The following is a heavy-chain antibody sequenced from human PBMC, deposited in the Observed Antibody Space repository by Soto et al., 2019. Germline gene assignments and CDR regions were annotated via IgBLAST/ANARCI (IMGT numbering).Heavy chain of an antibody. CDR3: ARSKEKWDYYYYYMDV. CDR2: INPNSGGT. Sequence: GASVKVSCKASGFTFTSSAVQWVRQAPGQGLEWMGWINPNSGGTNYAQKFQGWVTMTRDTSISTAYMELSRLRSDDTAVYYCARSKEKWDYYYYYMDVWGKGTTVTGSS. D-gene: IGHD1-26*01. J-gene: IGHJ6*03. CDR1: GFTFTSSA. V-gene: IGHV1-2*04.